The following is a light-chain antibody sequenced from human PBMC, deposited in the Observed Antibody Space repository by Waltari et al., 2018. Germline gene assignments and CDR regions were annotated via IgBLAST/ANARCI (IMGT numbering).Light chain of an antibody. CDR3: QHYVRLPVT. V-gene: IGKV3-20*01. CDR2: GAS. Sequence: EIVLTQSPGTLSLSPGEGATLSCRASQRVGWYLAWYQQKPGQAPRLVISGASSRATGIPDRFSGSGSGTDFSLTISRLEPEDFAVYYCQHYVRLPVTFGQGTKVEI. CDR1: QRVGWY. J-gene: IGKJ1*01.